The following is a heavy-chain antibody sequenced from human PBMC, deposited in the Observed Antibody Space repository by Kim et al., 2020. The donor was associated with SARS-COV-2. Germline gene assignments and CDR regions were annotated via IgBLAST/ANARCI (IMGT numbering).Heavy chain of an antibody. V-gene: IGHV3-30*18. CDR3: AEEDGSPYCTSTSCNNYLDP. J-gene: IGHJ5*02. CDR2: ISQNGNDK. CDR1: GFTFSNHA. D-gene: IGHD2-2*01. Sequence: GGSLRLSCAASGFTFSNHAMHWVRQAPGKGLEWGAVISQNGNDKYYADSVRGRFTISRDNSKNTLSLQMNSVRVEDTAIFYCAEEDGSPYCTSTSCNNYLDPWGQGTLVTVSS.